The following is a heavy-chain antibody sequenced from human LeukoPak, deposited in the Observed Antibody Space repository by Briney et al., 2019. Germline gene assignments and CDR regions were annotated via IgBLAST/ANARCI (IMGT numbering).Heavy chain of an antibody. V-gene: IGHV3-23*01. Sequence: GGSLRLSCAASGFTFSNYAMSWVRQAPGKGLEWVSDISGSGGSTYYADSVKGRFTISRDNSKDTLDLQMHSLRAEDTAVYYCAKHPIVGATGNFDYWGQGTLVTVSS. CDR3: AKHPIVGATGNFDY. CDR2: ISGSGGST. J-gene: IGHJ4*02. D-gene: IGHD1-26*01. CDR1: GFTFSNYA.